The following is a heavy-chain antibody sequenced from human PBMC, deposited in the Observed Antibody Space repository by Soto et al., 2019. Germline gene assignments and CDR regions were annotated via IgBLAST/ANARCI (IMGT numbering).Heavy chain of an antibody. V-gene: IGHV2-70*04. J-gene: IGHJ4*02. D-gene: IGHD2-15*01. CDR3: ARMFHCSGGTCPFDY. CDR1: GFSLSTSGMR. CDR2: SGWGDDK. Sequence: SGPTLVNPTQTLTLTCTFSGFSLSTSGMRVSWIRHPPGKALEVLARSGWGDDKFYNTSLNTRLTIYKNYSKNQVVLTMTTMDPVDAATYYCARMFHCSGGTCPFDYWGQGALVTVSS.